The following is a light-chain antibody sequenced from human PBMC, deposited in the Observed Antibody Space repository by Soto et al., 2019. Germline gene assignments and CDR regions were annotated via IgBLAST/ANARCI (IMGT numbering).Light chain of an antibody. CDR2: DVS. J-gene: IGKJ1*01. Sequence: EIVLTQSPATLSLSPGERGTLSCRASESVTDYLAWYQQKPGQAPRLLVYDVSYRAAGIPTRFSGGGSGTDFTLTISNVEPEDFAVYYCQQRSDWPWTFGQVTKVDIK. CDR1: ESVTDY. CDR3: QQRSDWPWT. V-gene: IGKV3-11*01.